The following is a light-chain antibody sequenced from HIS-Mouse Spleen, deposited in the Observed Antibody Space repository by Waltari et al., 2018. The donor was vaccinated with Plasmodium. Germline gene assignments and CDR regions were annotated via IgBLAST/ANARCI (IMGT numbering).Light chain of an antibody. J-gene: IGKJ3*01. CDR2: GAS. CDR1: QSVSSN. V-gene: IGKV3-15*01. Sequence: EIVMTPSPATLSVSPGERATLSCRASQSVSSNLAWYQQKPGQAPRLLIYGASTRATGIPARFSGSGSGTEFTPTISSLQSEDFAVYYCQQYNNWSFTFGPGTKVDIK. CDR3: QQYNNWSFT.